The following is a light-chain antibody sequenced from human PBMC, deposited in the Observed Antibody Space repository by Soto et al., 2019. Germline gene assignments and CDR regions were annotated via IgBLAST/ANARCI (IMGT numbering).Light chain of an antibody. V-gene: IGKV3-11*01. J-gene: IGKJ1*01. CDR3: QQRFNWPRT. CDR2: DAS. CDR1: QSISTY. Sequence: EIVLTQSPATLSLSPGESATLSCRASQSISTYLAWYQQKPGQAPRLLIYDASKRITGIPARFSGSGSGTDFTLTISSPEPEDFAVYYCQQRFNWPRTFGQGTKVEIK.